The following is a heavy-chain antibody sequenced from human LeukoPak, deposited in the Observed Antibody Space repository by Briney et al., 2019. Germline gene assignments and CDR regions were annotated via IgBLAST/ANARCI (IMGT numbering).Heavy chain of an antibody. CDR2: IYTSGST. CDR3: ARDMGIAAAGTVNWFDP. CDR1: GGSISSYY. V-gene: IGHV4-4*07. J-gene: IGHJ5*02. D-gene: IGHD6-13*01. Sequence: PSETLSLTCTVSGGSISSYYWSWIRQPAGKGLEWIGRIYTSGSTNYNPSLKSRVTMSVDTSKNQFSLKLSSVTAADTAVYYCARDMGIAAAGTVNWFDPWGQGTLVTVSS.